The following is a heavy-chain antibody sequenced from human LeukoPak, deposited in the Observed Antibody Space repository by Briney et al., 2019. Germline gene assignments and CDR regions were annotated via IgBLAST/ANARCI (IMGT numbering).Heavy chain of an antibody. Sequence: PSETLSLTCAVYGGSFSGYYWSWIRQPPGKGLEWIGEINHSGSTNYNPSLKSRVTISVDTSKNQFSLKLSSVTAADTAVYYCARAQGNSGLGRWGQGTLVTVSS. D-gene: IGHD6-19*01. CDR2: INHSGST. V-gene: IGHV4-34*01. J-gene: IGHJ4*02. CDR1: GGSFSGYY. CDR3: ARAQGNSGLGR.